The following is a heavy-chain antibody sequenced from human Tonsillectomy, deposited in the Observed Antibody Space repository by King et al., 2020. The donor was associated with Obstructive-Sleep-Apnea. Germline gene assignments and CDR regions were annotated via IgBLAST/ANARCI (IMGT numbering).Heavy chain of an antibody. CDR2: ITWNSGSI. V-gene: IGHV3-9*01. J-gene: IGHJ3*02. CDR1: GFTFFDFA. CDR3: AKDTRLRGVVFAAFDI. Sequence: VQLVESWGGLVQPGRSLRLSCAASGFTFFDFAIHWVLQAPGKGLEWVSGITWNSGSIELSDSVKGRLTISRDNAKNSMYLQMSSLRVEDTALYYCAKDTRLRGVVFAAFDIWGQGTMVTVSS. D-gene: IGHD3-10*01.